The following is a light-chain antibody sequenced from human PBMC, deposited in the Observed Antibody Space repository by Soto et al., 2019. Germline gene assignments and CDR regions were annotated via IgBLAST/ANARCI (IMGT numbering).Light chain of an antibody. CDR1: QSFSSRR. CDR3: QQYGSSLI. CDR2: GAS. Sequence: EIMLTQSPGTLSLSPGERATLSCRASQSFSSRRLAWYQQKPGQAPRFLIYGASTRPTGIPDRFSGSGSGTDFTLTISRLEPEDFAVYYCQQYGSSLIFGQGTRLEIK. V-gene: IGKV3-20*01. J-gene: IGKJ5*01.